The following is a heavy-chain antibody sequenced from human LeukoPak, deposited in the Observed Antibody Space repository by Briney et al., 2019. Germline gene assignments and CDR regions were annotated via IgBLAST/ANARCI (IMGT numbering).Heavy chain of an antibody. V-gene: IGHV6-1*01. D-gene: IGHD6-13*01. Sequence: SQTLSLTCATSGDSVSSNSAAWNWIRQSPSRGLEWLGRTYYRSKWYNDYAVSVKSRITINPDTSKNQFSLQLNSVTPEDTAVYYCARGEGAGTDYYYYMDVWGKGTTVTVSS. CDR2: TYYRSKWYN. CDR3: ARGEGAGTDYYYYMDV. CDR1: GDSVSSNSAA. J-gene: IGHJ6*03.